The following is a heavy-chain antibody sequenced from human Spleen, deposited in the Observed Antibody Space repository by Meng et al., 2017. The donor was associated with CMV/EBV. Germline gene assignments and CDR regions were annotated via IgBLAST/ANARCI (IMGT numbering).Heavy chain of an antibody. CDR3: VRLAGGVDY. D-gene: IGHD3-10*01. Sequence: KVSCKASGYTFTGYYIHGVRQAPGQGPEWLGRINCNSGDTNYAQKFQGRVTMTRDTSISTAYMELSSLRSDDTAVYYCVRLAGGVDYWGQGTLVTVSS. J-gene: IGHJ4*02. V-gene: IGHV1-2*06. CDR1: GYTFTGYY. CDR2: INCNSGDT.